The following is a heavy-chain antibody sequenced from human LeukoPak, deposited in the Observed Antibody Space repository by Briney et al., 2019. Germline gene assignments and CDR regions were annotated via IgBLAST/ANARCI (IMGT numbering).Heavy chain of an antibody. V-gene: IGHV3-23*01. CDR3: AKRSNFWTGYLDY. CDR2: ISGSGGST. CDR1: KFTFSNYA. J-gene: IGHJ4*02. D-gene: IGHD3/OR15-3a*01. Sequence: GGSLRLSCTASKFTFSNYAMSWVRQAPGKGLEWVSVISGSGGSTYYADSVKGRFAISRDNPKDTLFLQMNSLRTEDTAVYYCAKRSNFWTGYLDYWGQGTLVTVSS.